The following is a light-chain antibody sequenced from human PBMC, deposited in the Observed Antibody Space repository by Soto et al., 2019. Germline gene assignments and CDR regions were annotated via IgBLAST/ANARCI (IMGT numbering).Light chain of an antibody. CDR3: PQSPA. Sequence: EIVLTQSPGTLSLSPGERATISCRASQSISNNYLAWYQQRPGQAPRLLIYGVSSRATGIADGFSGSVSGTDFSLTISSLEPEDFALYYCPQSPAFGQGTRVEI. CDR1: QSISNNY. V-gene: IGKV3-20*01. J-gene: IGKJ1*01. CDR2: GVS.